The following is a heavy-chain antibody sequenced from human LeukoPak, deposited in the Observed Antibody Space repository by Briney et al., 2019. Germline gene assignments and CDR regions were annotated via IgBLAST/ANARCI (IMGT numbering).Heavy chain of an antibody. CDR2: ISYDGSNK. V-gene: IGHV3-30*03. CDR3: ARDNWVDC. Sequence: PGRSLRLSCAASGFTFSNSGMHWVRQAPGKGLEWVAVISYDGSNKYHADPVKGRFTISRDNSKNTLYLQMNSLKVEDTAIYYCARDNWVDCWGQGTLVTVSS. J-gene: IGHJ5*01. CDR1: GFTFSNSG.